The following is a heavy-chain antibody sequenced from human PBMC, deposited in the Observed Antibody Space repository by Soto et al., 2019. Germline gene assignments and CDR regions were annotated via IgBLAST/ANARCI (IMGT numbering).Heavy chain of an antibody. J-gene: IGHJ4*02. V-gene: IGHV3-66*01. CDR2: IYSAGSA. CDR3: TRVYSSSYHYFDY. CDR1: GFAVSSYH. Sequence: GGSLILSCAASGFAVSSYHMSWVRQAPGKGLEWVSIIYSAGSADFADSVKGRFTISRDNSKNTLYLQMSSLRAEDTAVYYCTRVYSSSYHYFDYWGQGTLVTVSS. D-gene: IGHD6-13*01.